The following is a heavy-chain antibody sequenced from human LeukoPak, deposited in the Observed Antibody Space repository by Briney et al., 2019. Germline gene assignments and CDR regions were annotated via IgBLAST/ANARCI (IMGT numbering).Heavy chain of an antibody. CDR1: VGSLSSNTFY. J-gene: IGHJ4*02. Sequence: PSETLSLTCIVSVGSLSSNTFYWGWIRHPPGKGLEWIASIYYSGCTYYNPSLKSRVTIPVETSKNQFSLKLNSVTAADTAVYYCATFRSGASCYGGNWGQGTLVTVSS. V-gene: IGHV4-39*01. CDR3: ATFRSGASCYGGN. D-gene: IGHD2-15*01. CDR2: IYYSGCT.